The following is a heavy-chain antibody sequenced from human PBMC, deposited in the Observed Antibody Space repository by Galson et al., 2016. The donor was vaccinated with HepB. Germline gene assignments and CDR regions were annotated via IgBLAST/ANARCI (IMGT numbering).Heavy chain of an antibody. D-gene: IGHD4-17*01. CDR2: INADDGGT. CDR3: ARLMTRLTGPETDY. V-gene: IGHV1-46*03. Sequence: SVKVSCKASGYTFIDYYVHWVRQAPGQGLEWMGVINADDGGTTYAQKFQVRVTMTRDTSTSTVYMELSSLRSEDTAVYYCARLMTRLTGPETDYWGRGTLVTVSS. CDR1: GYTFIDYY. J-gene: IGHJ4*02.